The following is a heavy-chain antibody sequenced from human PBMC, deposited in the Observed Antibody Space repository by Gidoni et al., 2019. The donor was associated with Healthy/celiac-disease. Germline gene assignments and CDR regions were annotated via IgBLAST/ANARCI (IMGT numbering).Heavy chain of an antibody. V-gene: IGHV3-48*02. CDR3: ARDKSWVVLMVYPTPDAFDI. Sequence: EVQLVESGGGLVQPGGSLRLSCAASGFTFSSYSMNWVRQAPGKGLEWGSYMSSSSSTRYYADSVKGRFTISRDNAKNSLYLQMNSLRDEDTAVYYCARDKSWVVLMVYPTPDAFDIWGQGTMVTVSS. CDR2: MSSSSSTR. D-gene: IGHD2-8*01. J-gene: IGHJ3*02. CDR1: GFTFSSYS.